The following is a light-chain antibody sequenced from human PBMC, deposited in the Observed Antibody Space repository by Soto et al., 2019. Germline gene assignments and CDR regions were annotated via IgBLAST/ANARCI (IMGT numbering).Light chain of an antibody. J-gene: IGKJ1*01. CDR3: HQYASYPQT. CDR2: GPS. CDR1: QSVAKNY. Sequence: EIVLTQSPDTLSLSPGERATLSCRASQSVAKNYLAWYQQEPGQAPRLLIYGPSSRATGIPDRFSGSGSGTDFTLTISRLEPEDFAVYYCHQYASYPQTFGQGTNVEIK. V-gene: IGKV3-20*01.